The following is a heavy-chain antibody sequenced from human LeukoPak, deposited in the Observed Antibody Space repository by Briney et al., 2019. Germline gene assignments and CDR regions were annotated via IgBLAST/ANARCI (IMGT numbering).Heavy chain of an antibody. CDR1: GGSISSGGYS. V-gene: IGHV4-30-2*01. D-gene: IGHD3-22*01. CDR3: ARGYDSSGYYYPFDY. J-gene: IGHJ4*02. CDR2: IYHSGST. Sequence: SETLSLTCAVSGGSISSGGYSWSWIRQPPRKGLEWIGYIYHSGSTYYNPSLKSRVTISVDRSKNQFSLKLSSVTAADTAVYYCARGYDSSGYYYPFDYWGQGALVTVSS.